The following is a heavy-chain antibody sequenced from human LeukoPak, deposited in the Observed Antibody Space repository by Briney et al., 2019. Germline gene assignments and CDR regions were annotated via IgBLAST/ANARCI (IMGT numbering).Heavy chain of an antibody. CDR1: GGSISSYY. CDR3: ARSAIDAFDI. V-gene: IGHV4-59*08. D-gene: IGHD6-25*01. J-gene: IGHJ3*02. Sequence: SETLSLTCTVSGGSISSYYWSWMRRPPGKGLVCIGYIYNSGRTNYNPSLKGRVSISVDKSKNQLSLKLGSVTAADTAVYYCARSAIDAFDIWGQGTMVTVSS. CDR2: IYNSGRT.